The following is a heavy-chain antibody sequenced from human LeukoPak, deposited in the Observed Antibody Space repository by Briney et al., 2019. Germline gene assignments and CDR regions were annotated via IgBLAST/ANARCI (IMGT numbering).Heavy chain of an antibody. V-gene: IGHV3-11*05. CDR3: ARERVRRV. CDR2: ISSSSSYT. Sequence: PGGSLRLSCAASGFTFSDYYMTWIRQAPGKGLEWVSYISSSSSYTNYAASVRGRFTVSRDNANNSLYLQMHSLRAEATAAYYWARERVRRVWGQGTLVTVSS. CDR1: GFTFSDYY. J-gene: IGHJ4*02.